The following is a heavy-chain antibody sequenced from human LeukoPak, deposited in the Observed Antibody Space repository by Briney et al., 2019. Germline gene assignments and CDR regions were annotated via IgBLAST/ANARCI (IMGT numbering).Heavy chain of an antibody. Sequence: GGSLRLSCAASGFTFSSYWMHRVRQAPGKGLVWVSRINSDGSSTSYADSVNGRFTISRDKAKNTLYLQMNSLRAEDTAVYYCAKPGRYYYDSSGYYYGAFDIWGQGTMVTVSS. CDR3: AKPGRYYYDSSGYYYGAFDI. J-gene: IGHJ3*02. V-gene: IGHV3-74*01. CDR2: INSDGSST. D-gene: IGHD3-22*01. CDR1: GFTFSSYW.